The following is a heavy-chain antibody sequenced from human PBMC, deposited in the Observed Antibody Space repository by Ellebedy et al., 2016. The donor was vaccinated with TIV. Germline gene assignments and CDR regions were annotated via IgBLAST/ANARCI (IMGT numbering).Heavy chain of an antibody. CDR3: ARGLKYSSGWYAPFDY. J-gene: IGHJ4*02. D-gene: IGHD6-19*01. CDR1: GFTFSRSG. V-gene: IGHV3-30*03. CDR2: ISYDGSNK. Sequence: GESLKISCAASGFTFSRSGMHWVRQAPGKGLEWVAVISYDGSNKYYADSVKGRFTISRDNSKNTLYLQMNSLRAEDTAVYYCARGLKYSSGWYAPFDYWGQGTLVTVSS.